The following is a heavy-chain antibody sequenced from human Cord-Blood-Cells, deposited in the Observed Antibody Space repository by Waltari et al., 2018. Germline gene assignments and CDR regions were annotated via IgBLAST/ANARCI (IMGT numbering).Heavy chain of an antibody. CDR2: IIPIFGTA. D-gene: IGHD3-3*01. CDR3: AKNVWSGYYDAFDI. CDR1: GGTFSSYA. V-gene: IGHV1-69*01. J-gene: IGHJ3*02. Sequence: QVQLVQSGAEVKKPGSSVKVSCKASGGTFSSYAISWVRQAPGQGLEWMGGIIPIFGTANYAQKCQGRVTITADESTSTAYMELSSLRSEDTAVYYCAKNVWSGYYDAFDIWGQGTMVTVSS.